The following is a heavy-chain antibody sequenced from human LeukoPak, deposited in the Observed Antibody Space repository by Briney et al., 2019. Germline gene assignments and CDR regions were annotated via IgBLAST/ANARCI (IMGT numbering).Heavy chain of an antibody. CDR2: IYYSGST. Sequence: SETLSLTCTVSRGSLSSYYWSWIRQPPGQGREWIGYIYYSGSTDYNPSLKSRVNISVDTSKNQFSLKLSSVTAADTAVYFCARVRVSSGSHPWYFDYWGQGTLVTVSS. D-gene: IGHD3-22*01. CDR1: RGSLSSYY. J-gene: IGHJ4*02. V-gene: IGHV4-59*01. CDR3: ARVRVSSGSHPWYFDY.